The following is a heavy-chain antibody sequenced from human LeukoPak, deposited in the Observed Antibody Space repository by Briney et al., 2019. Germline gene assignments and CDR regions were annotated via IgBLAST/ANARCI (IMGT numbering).Heavy chain of an antibody. Sequence: GGSLRLSCAASGFTFSSYAMGWVRQAPGKGLEWVSAISGSGGSTYYADSVKGRFTISRDNSKNTLYLQMNSLRAEDTAVYYCATRGPMAGYFDYWGQGTLVTVSS. CDR3: ATRGPMAGYFDY. CDR2: ISGSGGST. J-gene: IGHJ4*02. CDR1: GFTFSSYA. D-gene: IGHD5-24*01. V-gene: IGHV3-23*01.